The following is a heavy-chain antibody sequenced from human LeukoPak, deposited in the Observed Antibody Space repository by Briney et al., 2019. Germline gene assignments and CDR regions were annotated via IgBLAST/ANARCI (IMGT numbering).Heavy chain of an antibody. J-gene: IGHJ6*02. CDR3: ARDAELAAPYGMDV. CDR1: GGSISSSSHY. CDR2: IYYSGST. V-gene: IGHV4-39*07. D-gene: IGHD1-7*01. Sequence: SETLSLTCTVSGGSISSSSHYWGWIRQPPGKGLEWIGSIYYSGSTYYNPSLKSRVTISVDTSKNQFSLKLSSVTAADTAVYYCARDAELAAPYGMDVWGQGTTVTVSS.